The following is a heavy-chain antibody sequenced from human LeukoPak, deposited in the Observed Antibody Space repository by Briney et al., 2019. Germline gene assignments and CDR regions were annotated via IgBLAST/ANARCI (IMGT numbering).Heavy chain of an antibody. CDR2: IYSGGST. CDR1: GFIVSTHY. V-gene: IGHV3-66*02. CDR3: ARKSAGHYFDS. J-gene: IGHJ4*02. Sequence: PGGSLRLSCAASGFIVSTHYMSWVRQAPGKGLEWVSVIYSGGSTYYADSVKGRFTISRDNSKNTLYLQLDSLRPEDTAVYYCARKSAGHYFDSWGQGTLVTVSS. D-gene: IGHD6-19*01.